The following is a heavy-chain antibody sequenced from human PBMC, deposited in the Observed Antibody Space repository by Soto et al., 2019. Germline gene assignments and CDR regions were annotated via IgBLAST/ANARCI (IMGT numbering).Heavy chain of an antibody. V-gene: IGHV4-30-4*01. CDR2: IYYSGST. J-gene: IGHJ4*02. CDR3: AYGDYVTFDY. D-gene: IGHD4-17*01. CDR1: GGSISSGVYY. Sequence: SETLSLTRPVSGGSISSGVYYWSRIRQPPGQGLEWIGYIYYSGSTYYNPSLKSRVTISVDTSKNQFSLKLSSVTAADTAVYYCAYGDYVTFDYWGQGTLVTVSS.